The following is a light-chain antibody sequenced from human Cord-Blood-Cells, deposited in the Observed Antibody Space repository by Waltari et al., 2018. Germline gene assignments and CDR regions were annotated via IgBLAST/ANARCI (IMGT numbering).Light chain of an antibody. CDR2: WAS. CDR3: KQYYSTPPT. J-gene: IGKJ1*01. V-gene: IGKV4-1*01. CDR1: QSVLYSSNNKNY. Sequence: DIVMTQSPDSLAVSLGERATINCKSSQSVLYSSNNKNYLAWYQQKPGQPPKLLIYWASTRQSGVPDRFSGSGSGTAFTLTISSLQAEDVAVYYCKQYYSTPPTFGQGTKVEIK.